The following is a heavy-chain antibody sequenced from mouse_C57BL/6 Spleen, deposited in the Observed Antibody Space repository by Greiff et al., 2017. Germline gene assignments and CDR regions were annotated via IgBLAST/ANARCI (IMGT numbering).Heavy chain of an antibody. CDR3: AGPYYGSSPYARDY. CDR2: ISYDGSN. J-gene: IGHJ4*01. D-gene: IGHD1-1*01. Sequence: EVKLVESGPGLVKPSQSLSLTCSVTGYSITSGYYWNWIRQFPGNKLEWMGYISYDGSNNYNPSLKNRISITRDTSKNQFFLKLNSVTTEDTATYYCAGPYYGSSPYARDYWGQGTSVTVSS. CDR1: GYSITSGYY. V-gene: IGHV3-6*01.